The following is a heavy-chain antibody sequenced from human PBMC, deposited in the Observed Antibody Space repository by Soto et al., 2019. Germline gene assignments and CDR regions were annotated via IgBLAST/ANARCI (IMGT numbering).Heavy chain of an antibody. CDR3: AHSGIGNIVATDFDY. V-gene: IGHV2-5*01. J-gene: IGHJ4*02. D-gene: IGHD5-12*01. CDR1: GFSLSTSGVG. Sequence: SGATLVNPTQTLTLTCTFSGFSLSTSGVGVGWIRQPPGKALEWLALIYWNDDKRYSPSLKSRLTITKDTSKNQVVLTMTNMDPVDTATYYCAHSGIGNIVATDFDYWGQGTLVTVSS. CDR2: IYWNDDK.